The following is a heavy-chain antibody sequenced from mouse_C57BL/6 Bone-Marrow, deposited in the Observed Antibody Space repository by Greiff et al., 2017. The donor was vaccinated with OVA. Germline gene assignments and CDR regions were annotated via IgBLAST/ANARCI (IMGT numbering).Heavy chain of an antibody. CDR3: TIITTVFDY. J-gene: IGHJ2*01. CDR1: GFNIKDDY. CDR2: IDPENGDT. V-gene: IGHV14-4*01. D-gene: IGHD1-1*01. Sequence: EVQLQQSGAELVRPGASVKLSCTASGFNIKDDYMHWVKQRPEQGLEWIGWIDPENGDTEYASKVQGKATITADTSSNTAYLQLSSLTSEDTAVYYCTIITTVFDYWGQGTTLTVSS.